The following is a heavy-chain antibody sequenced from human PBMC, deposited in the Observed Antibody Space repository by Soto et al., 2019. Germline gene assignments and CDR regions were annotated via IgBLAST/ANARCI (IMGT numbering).Heavy chain of an antibody. V-gene: IGHV1-46*01. D-gene: IGHD5-18*01. CDR2: INPSGGST. Sequence: QVQLVQSGAEVKKPGASVKVSCKASGYTFTSYYMHWVRQAPGQGLEWMGIINPSGGSTSYAQKFQGRVTMTRDTSTSTVYMELSSLRSEDTAVYYCAIDRVQLWPRTNYYYYGMDVWGQGTTVTVSS. CDR1: GYTFTSYY. J-gene: IGHJ6*02. CDR3: AIDRVQLWPRTNYYYYGMDV.